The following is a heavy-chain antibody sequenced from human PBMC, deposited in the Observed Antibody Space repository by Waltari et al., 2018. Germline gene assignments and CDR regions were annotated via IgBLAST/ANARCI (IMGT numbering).Heavy chain of an antibody. CDR1: GFSFGSYC. J-gene: IGHJ4*02. Sequence: EVQLVESGGDLVQPGGSLSLSCAASGFSFGSYCMTWVRQAPGKGLEGWAYIKQDGNEKYYVDSVKGRFTISGDNAQKSLYLEMNSLRAEDTAVYYCARLKDMGPIVSVEFYFDYWGQGTLVTVSS. D-gene: IGHD3-16*02. CDR2: IKQDGNEK. CDR3: ARLKDMGPIVSVEFYFDY. V-gene: IGHV3-7*01.